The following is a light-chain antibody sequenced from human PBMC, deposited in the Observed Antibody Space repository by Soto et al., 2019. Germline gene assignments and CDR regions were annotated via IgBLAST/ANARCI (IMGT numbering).Light chain of an antibody. CDR3: QAYDYSLTAFV. Sequence: QSVLTQPPSASGTPGQRVTISCSGGSSNIGSNPVNWYQQLPGTAPKLLIYGNIVRPSGVPDRFSGSKSGTSASLAITGLQAEDEADYYCQAYDYSLTAFVFGGGTKLTVL. CDR1: SSNIGSNP. J-gene: IGLJ3*02. CDR2: GNI. V-gene: IGLV1-44*01.